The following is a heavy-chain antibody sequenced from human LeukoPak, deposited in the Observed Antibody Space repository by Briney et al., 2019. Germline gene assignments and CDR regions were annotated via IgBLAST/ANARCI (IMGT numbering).Heavy chain of an antibody. V-gene: IGHV4-61*02. D-gene: IGHD2-21*02. CDR3: XXXAXXCGGDCYSWXDP. Sequence: TLXXTCTVSGGSISSGSYYWSWLRQPAGKGLEWIGRIYTSGSTNYNPSLKSQFTMTVDTTKNRFSLKLSYVTAADAAVYXCXXXAXXCGGDCYSWXDPWGQGTXVTVSS. CDR2: IYTSGST. J-gene: IGHJ5*02. CDR1: GGSISSGSYY.